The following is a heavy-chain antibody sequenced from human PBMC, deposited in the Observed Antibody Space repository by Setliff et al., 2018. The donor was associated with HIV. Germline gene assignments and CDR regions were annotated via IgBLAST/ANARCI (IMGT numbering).Heavy chain of an antibody. D-gene: IGHD2-21*01. CDR3: ARVKVVIATFYYMDV. J-gene: IGHJ6*03. CDR2: ISAYNGNT. V-gene: IGHV1-18*01. Sequence: ASVKVSCKGSGYTFRTYGISWVRQAPGQGLEWMGWISAYNGNTNYAQKLQGRVTMTTDTSTSTAYMELRSLGSDDTAVYYCARVKVVIATFYYMDVWGKGTTVTVSS. CDR1: GYTFRTYG.